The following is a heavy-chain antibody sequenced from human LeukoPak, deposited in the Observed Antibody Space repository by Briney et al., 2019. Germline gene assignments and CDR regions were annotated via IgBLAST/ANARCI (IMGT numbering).Heavy chain of an antibody. CDR2: INSDGSDI. CDR1: GFIFSTYW. CDR3: TRDPAVAGADY. D-gene: IGHD6-19*01. V-gene: IGHV3-74*01. Sequence: PGGSLRLSCAASGFIFSTYWMNWVRQARGEGLVWVSRINSDGSDINYADSVEGRFTITRDNAKNTLYLQMNSLRAEDTAVYYCTRDPAVAGADYWGQGTLVTVSS. J-gene: IGHJ4*02.